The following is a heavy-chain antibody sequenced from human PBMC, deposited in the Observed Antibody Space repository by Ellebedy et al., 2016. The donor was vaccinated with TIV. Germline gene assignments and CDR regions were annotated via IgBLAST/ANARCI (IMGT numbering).Heavy chain of an antibody. J-gene: IGHJ4*02. D-gene: IGHD6-19*01. CDR3: AKGLKAGCYFDY. V-gene: IGHV3-23*01. CDR1: GFTFSSYA. Sequence: GESLKISXAASGFTFSSYAMSWVRQAPGKGLEWVSAISGSGGSTYYADSVKGRFTISRDNSKNTLYLQMNSLRAEDTAVYYCAKGLKAGCYFDYWGQGTLVTVSS. CDR2: ISGSGGST.